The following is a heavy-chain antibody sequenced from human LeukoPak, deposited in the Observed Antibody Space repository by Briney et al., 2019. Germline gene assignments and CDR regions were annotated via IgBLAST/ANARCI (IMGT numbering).Heavy chain of an antibody. V-gene: IGHV3-21*01. D-gene: IGHD3-22*01. Sequence: GESLRLSCAASGFTFSSYSMNWVRQAPGKGLEWVSSISSSSSYIYYADSVKGRFTISRDNAKNSLYLQMNSLRAEDTAVYYCARDAMPFYDSSGYQCWGQGTLVTVSS. CDR2: ISSSSSYI. CDR1: GFTFSSYS. CDR3: ARDAMPFYDSSGYQC. J-gene: IGHJ4*02.